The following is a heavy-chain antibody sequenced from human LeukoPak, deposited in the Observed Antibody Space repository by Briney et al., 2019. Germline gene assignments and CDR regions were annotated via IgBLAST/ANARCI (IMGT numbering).Heavy chain of an antibody. CDR3: ARGQGFWSGYHRGYYYGMDV. V-gene: IGHV3-53*01. J-gene: IGHJ6*02. Sequence: GGSLRLSCAASGFTVSSNYMSWVRQAPGKGLEWVSVIYSGGSTYYADSVKGRFTISRDNSKNTLYLQMNSLRAEDTAVYYCARGQGFWSGYHRGYYYGMDVWGQGTTVTVSS. CDR1: GFTVSSNY. D-gene: IGHD3-3*01. CDR2: IYSGGST.